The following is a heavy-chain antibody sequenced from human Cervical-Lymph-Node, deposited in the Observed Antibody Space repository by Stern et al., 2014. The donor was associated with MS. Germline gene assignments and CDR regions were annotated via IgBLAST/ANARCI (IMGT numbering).Heavy chain of an antibody. CDR1: GFTFSSYG. D-gene: IGHD2-8*01. CDR3: ARDYEDTSMLFDH. CDR2: ISYDGTHK. V-gene: IGHV3-30*03. Sequence: VQLEESGGAVVQPGRSLRLSCAASGFTFSSYGMHWVCHGPGKGLERVTVISYDGTHKYYAASVKGRFTISRDNSKNTLHLQMNSVTPDDTAIYYCARDYEDTSMLFDHWGQGTLVTVSS. J-gene: IGHJ4*02.